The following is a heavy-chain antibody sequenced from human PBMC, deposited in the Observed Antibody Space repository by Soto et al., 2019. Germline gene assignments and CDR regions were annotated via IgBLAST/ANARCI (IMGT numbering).Heavy chain of an antibody. Sequence: DVQLLESGGGLVQPGGSLRLSCAASGFTFRSYAMSWVRQAPGKGLEWVSGISGSGISTHYADSVKGRFTVSRDNSKNTLYLQMNSLRAADTAVYNCAKEPVGPDWYFELWGRGTLVTVSS. V-gene: IGHV3-23*01. CDR3: AKEPVGPDWYFEL. J-gene: IGHJ2*01. CDR1: GFTFRSYA. CDR2: ISGSGIST.